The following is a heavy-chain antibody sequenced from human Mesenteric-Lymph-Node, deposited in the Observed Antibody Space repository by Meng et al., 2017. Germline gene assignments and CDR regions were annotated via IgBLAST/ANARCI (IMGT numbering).Heavy chain of an antibody. J-gene: IGHJ4*02. Sequence: QVQLQQWGAGRLKPSETLSLTCAVYGGSFSGYYWSWIRQPPGKGLEWIGEINHSGSTNYSPSLKSRVTISVDTSKNQFSLKLSSVTAADTAVYYCARESDYGDFDYWGQGTLVTVSS. D-gene: IGHD4-17*01. CDR1: GGSFSGYY. CDR3: ARESDYGDFDY. CDR2: INHSGST. V-gene: IGHV4-34*01.